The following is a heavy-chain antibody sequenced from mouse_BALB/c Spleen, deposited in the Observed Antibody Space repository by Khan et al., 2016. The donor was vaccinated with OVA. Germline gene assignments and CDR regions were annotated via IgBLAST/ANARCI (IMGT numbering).Heavy chain of an antibody. V-gene: IGHV2-6-1*01. J-gene: IGHJ4*01. D-gene: IGHD2-10*01. Sequence: VELVESGPGLVAPSQSLSITCTISGFSLTNYGIPWVRQPPGKGLEWLVVIWSDGSTTYNSALKSRLTISKDNSKSHVFLKMNSLQTDDTAVYFCARQPYYHYNIMDYWGQGTSVTVSS. CDR3: ARQPYYHYNIMDY. CDR1: GFSLTNYG. CDR2: IWSDGST.